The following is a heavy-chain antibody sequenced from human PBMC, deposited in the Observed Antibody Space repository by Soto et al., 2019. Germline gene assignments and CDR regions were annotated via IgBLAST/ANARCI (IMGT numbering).Heavy chain of an antibody. CDR3: ARPLAAFGGVIASDAFDI. CDR1: GYSFTSYW. Sequence: PGESLKISCKGSGYSFTSYWIGWVRQMPGKGLEWMGIIYPGDSDTRYSPSFQGQVTISADKSTSTAYLQWSSLKASDTAMYYCARPLAAFGGVIASDAFDIWGQGTMVTVSS. CDR2: IYPGDSDT. V-gene: IGHV5-51*01. D-gene: IGHD3-16*02. J-gene: IGHJ3*02.